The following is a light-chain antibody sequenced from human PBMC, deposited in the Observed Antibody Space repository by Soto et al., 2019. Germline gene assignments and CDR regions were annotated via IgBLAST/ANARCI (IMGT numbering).Light chain of an antibody. J-gene: IGKJ5*01. Sequence: DIQMTQSPSSVSASVGDRVTITCPASQNIWRLLAWYQQKPGKAPELLIYDASSLQSGVPPRFSGSGSGTDFTLTISSLQPEDFATYYCEQAGSFPITFGQGTRLEIK. CDR3: EQAGSFPIT. V-gene: IGKV1-12*01. CDR1: QNIWRL. CDR2: DAS.